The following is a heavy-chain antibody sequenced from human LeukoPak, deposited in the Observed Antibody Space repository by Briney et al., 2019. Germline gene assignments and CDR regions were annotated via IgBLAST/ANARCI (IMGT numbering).Heavy chain of an antibody. D-gene: IGHD3-22*01. J-gene: IGHJ3*02. CDR3: AKDLYYDAPPGAFDI. CDR1: GFTFSSYA. Sequence: PGGSLRLSCAASGFTFSSYAMHWVRQAPGKGLEWVAVISYDGSNKYYADSVKGRFTISRDNSKNTLYLQMNSLRAEDTAVYYCAKDLYYDAPPGAFDIWGRGTMVAVSS. CDR2: ISYDGSNK. V-gene: IGHV3-30*04.